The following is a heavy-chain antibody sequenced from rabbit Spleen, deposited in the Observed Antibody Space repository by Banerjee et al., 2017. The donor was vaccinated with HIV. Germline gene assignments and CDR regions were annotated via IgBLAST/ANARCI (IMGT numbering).Heavy chain of an antibody. J-gene: IGHJ4*01. CDR1: GIDFSSYSD. CDR2: IIGGGSAP. V-gene: IGHV1S40*01. D-gene: IGHD4-2*01. CDR3: ARDAGSGVDGWVDYFDL. Sequence: QSLEESGGDLVKPGASLTLTCTASGIDFSSYSDMCWVRQAPGKGLEWIACIIGGGSAPYYASWAKGRFTISKTSSTTVTLQMTSLTAADTATYFCARDAGSGVDGWVDYFDLWGQGTLVTVS.